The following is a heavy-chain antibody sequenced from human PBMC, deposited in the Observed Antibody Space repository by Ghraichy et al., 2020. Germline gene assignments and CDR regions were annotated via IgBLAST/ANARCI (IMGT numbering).Heavy chain of an antibody. Sequence: GESLNISCAASGFTFDDYTMHWVRQAPGKGLEWVSLITWDGGITYYEDSVKGRFTISRDNIKNSLYLQMNSLRTEDTALYYCVKDMLSVTSSPIYYFYYGIDVWGPGTTVTVSS. CDR3: VKDMLSVTSSPIYYFYYGIDV. CDR2: ITWDGGIT. J-gene: IGHJ6*02. CDR1: GFTFDDYT. D-gene: IGHD4-17*01. V-gene: IGHV3-43*01.